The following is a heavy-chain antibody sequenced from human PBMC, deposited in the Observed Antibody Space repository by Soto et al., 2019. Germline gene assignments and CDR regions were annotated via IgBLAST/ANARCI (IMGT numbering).Heavy chain of an antibody. Sequence: GASVKVSCKASGYTFTSYYMHWVRQAPGQGLEWMGWISAYNGNTNYAQKLQGRVTMTTDTSTSTAYMELRSLRSDDTAVYYCASGLTTRDGMDVWGQGTTVTVSS. CDR2: ISAYNGNT. CDR1: GYTFTSYY. J-gene: IGHJ6*02. V-gene: IGHV1-18*04. D-gene: IGHD4-17*01. CDR3: ASGLTTRDGMDV.